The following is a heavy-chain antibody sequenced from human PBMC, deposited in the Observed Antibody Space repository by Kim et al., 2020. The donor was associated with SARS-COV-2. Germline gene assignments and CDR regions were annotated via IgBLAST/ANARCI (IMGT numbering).Heavy chain of an antibody. Sequence: GGSLRLSCAASGFTFNNYGMTWVRQAPGKGLERVSSFTRDGITYYADFVKGRFTISRNNSKNVLSLQMNSLRVEDTAVDYCGDYHGAGSHFTYWGQGTLVTVSS. CDR1: GFTFNNYG. D-gene: IGHD3-10*01. V-gene: IGHV3-23*01. CDR3: GDYHGAGSHFTY. CDR2: FTRDGIT. J-gene: IGHJ4*02.